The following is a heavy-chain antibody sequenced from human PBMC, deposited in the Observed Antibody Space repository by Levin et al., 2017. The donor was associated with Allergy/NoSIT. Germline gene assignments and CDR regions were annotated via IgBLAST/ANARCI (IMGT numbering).Heavy chain of an antibody. D-gene: IGHD3-3*02. Sequence: GGSLRLSCAASGFTFSSYAVTWVRQAPGKGLEWVSAISGSGGGTYYADSVKGRFTISRDNSKNTLYLQMNSLRAEDTAVYYCAKDLEGHFWSGLLDYWGQGTLVTVSS. CDR3: AKDLEGHFWSGLLDY. CDR2: ISGSGGGT. CDR1: GFTFSSYA. V-gene: IGHV3-23*01. J-gene: IGHJ4*02.